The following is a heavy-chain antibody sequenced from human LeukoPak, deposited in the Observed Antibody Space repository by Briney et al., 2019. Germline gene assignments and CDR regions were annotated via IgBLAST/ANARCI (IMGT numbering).Heavy chain of an antibody. D-gene: IGHD5-24*01. J-gene: IGHJ4*02. Sequence: PSETLSLTCTVSGGXISSYYCSWIRQPAGKGLEWIGRIYTSGSTNYNPSLKSRIAMSVDTSKNQLSLKLSSVTAADTAVYYCARGGRRDGYNWDYWGQGTLVTVSS. CDR2: IYTSGST. V-gene: IGHV4-4*07. CDR1: GGXISSYY. CDR3: ARGGRRDGYNWDY.